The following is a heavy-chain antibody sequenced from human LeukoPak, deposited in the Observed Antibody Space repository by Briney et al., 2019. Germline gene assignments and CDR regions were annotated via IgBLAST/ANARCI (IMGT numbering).Heavy chain of an antibody. D-gene: IGHD4-17*01. CDR1: AFTFSSYW. Sequence: GGSLRLTCTASAFTFSSYWMHWVRQAPGKGLVWVSHINSGGSSTSYADSVKGRFTISRDNAKNTLYLQMNSLRAEDTAVYYCARDDDYGDSYWYFDLWGRGTLVTVSS. CDR2: INSGGSST. J-gene: IGHJ2*01. CDR3: ARDDDYGDSYWYFDL. V-gene: IGHV3-74*01.